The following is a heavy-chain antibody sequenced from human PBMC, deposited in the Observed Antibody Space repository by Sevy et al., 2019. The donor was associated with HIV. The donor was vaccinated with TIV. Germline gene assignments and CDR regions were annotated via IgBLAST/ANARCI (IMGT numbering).Heavy chain of an antibody. D-gene: IGHD1-1*01. Sequence: KQSQTLSLTCAISGDSVSSSSAAWNWFRQSPSRGLEWLGRTYYRSKWYNNYAVSVKSRVTLNPDTSENQFSLHLNSVTPEDTAVYFCARGDELNSYYYGMDVWGQGTTVTVSS. CDR1: GDSVSSSSAA. CDR2: TYYRSKWYN. J-gene: IGHJ6*02. V-gene: IGHV6-1*01. CDR3: ARGDELNSYYYGMDV.